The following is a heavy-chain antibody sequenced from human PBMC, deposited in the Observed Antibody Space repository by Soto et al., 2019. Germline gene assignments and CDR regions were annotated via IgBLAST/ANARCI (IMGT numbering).Heavy chain of an antibody. CDR2: ISSSSSYI. V-gene: IGHV3-21*05. Sequence: PGGSLRLSCAASGLTFSSYSMNWVRQAPGKGLEWVSYISSSSSYIYYADSVKGRFTISRDNAKNSLYLQMNSLRAEDTAVYYCARGEVVAASSFNWFDPWGQGTLVTVSS. CDR3: ARGEVVAASSFNWFDP. J-gene: IGHJ5*02. D-gene: IGHD2-15*01. CDR1: GLTFSSYS.